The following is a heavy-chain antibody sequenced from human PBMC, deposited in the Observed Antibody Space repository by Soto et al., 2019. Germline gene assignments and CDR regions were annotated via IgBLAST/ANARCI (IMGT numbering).Heavy chain of an antibody. V-gene: IGHV3-49*04. CDR1: GFTFGDYA. D-gene: IGHD6-6*01. CDR2: IRSNAYGGTT. Sequence: PGGSLRLSCTASGFTFGDYALSWDRQAPGKGREWVAFIRSNAYGGTTEYAASVRGRFTFSRDDSKGIAYLQMNSLKTEDTAVYYCTTTPNVPIDYWGQGTLVTVSS. J-gene: IGHJ4*02. CDR3: TTTPNVPIDY.